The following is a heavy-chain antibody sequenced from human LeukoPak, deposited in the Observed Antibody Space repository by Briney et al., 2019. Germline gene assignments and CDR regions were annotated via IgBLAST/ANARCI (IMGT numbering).Heavy chain of an antibody. CDR2: INHSGST. CDR1: GGSFSGYC. V-gene: IGHV4-34*01. D-gene: IGHD2/OR15-2a*01. CDR3: ARGILPDV. J-gene: IGHJ6*02. Sequence: PSETLSLTCAVYGGSFSGYCWSWIRQPPGKGLEWIGEINHSGSTNYNPSLKSRVTISVDTSKNQFSLKLSSVTAADTAVYYCARGILPDVWGQGTTVTVSS.